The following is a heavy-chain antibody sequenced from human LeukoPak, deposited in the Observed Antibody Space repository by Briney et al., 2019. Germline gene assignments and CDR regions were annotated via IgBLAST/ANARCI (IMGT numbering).Heavy chain of an antibody. CDR1: GFTFSTYS. D-gene: IGHD3-22*01. J-gene: IGHJ4*02. CDR2: ISSSSTI. Sequence: GGSLRLSCAASGFTFSTYSMNWVRQAPGKGLEWVSYISSSSTIYYADSVKGRFAISRDNAKNSLYLQMNSLRAEDTAVYYCARGSTYYDSSGQVPFDYWGQGTLVTVSS. V-gene: IGHV3-48*01. CDR3: ARGSTYYDSSGQVPFDY.